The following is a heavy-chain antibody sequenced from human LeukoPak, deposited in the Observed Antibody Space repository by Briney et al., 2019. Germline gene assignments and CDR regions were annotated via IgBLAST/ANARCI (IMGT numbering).Heavy chain of an antibody. Sequence: GGSLRLSCAASTFTFSSYAMSWVRQAPGKGLEWVSGISRGGLTTYYADSVKGRFTISRDNFKNTLYLQMNSLRPEDTAVYYCAKEPPNGYCTTTSCYFDYWGQGTQVTVSS. CDR2: ISRGGLTT. D-gene: IGHD2-2*03. CDR3: AKEPPNGYCTTTSCYFDY. CDR1: TFTFSSYA. V-gene: IGHV3-23*01. J-gene: IGHJ4*02.